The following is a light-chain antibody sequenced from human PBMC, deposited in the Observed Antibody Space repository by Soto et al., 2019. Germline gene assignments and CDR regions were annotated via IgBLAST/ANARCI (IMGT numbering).Light chain of an antibody. CDR3: MQGTHWPIT. J-gene: IGKJ5*01. Sequence: DVVMTQSPLSLPVTLGQPASISCRSNQSLVHSDGIAYFSWFQQRPGRSPRGLIYKVSNRDSGVPARFSGSGSGTDFALKISRVEAEDVGVYYCMQGTHWPITLGQGTRLEIK. CDR1: QSLVHSDGIAY. CDR2: KVS. V-gene: IGKV2-30*02.